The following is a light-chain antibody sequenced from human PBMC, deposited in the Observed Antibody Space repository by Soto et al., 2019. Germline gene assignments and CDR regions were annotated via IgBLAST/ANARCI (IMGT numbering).Light chain of an antibody. CDR2: EVN. CDR3: TSYAGNNYVV. Sequence: QSALTQPPSASGSPGHSVTISCTGTSSDVGGYDFVTWYQQYPGKAPKLIIYEVNKRPSGVPDRFSGSKSGNTASLTVSGLQADDEADYFCTSYAGNNYVVFGGGTKLTVL. J-gene: IGLJ2*01. V-gene: IGLV2-8*01. CDR1: SSDVGGYDF.